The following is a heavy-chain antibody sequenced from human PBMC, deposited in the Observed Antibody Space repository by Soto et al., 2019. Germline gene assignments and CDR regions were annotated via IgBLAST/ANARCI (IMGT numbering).Heavy chain of an antibody. Sequence: SETLSLTCTVSGGSISSTSYYWAWIRQPPGKGLEWIGSIYYSGETYYNPSLKSRVTLSVDTSKNQFSLKLRSVTAADTAVYYCARAPRFHYDSGGYNYRAFDIWAQGTMVT. CDR3: ARAPRFHYDSGGYNYRAFDI. D-gene: IGHD3-22*01. CDR1: GGSISSTSYY. J-gene: IGHJ3*02. V-gene: IGHV4-39*02. CDR2: IYYSGET.